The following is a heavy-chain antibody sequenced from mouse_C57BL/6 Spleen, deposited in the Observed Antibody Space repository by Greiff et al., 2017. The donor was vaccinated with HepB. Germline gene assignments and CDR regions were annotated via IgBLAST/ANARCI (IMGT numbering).Heavy chain of an antibody. CDR3: AIYSLDYAMDD. D-gene: IGHD2-1*01. J-gene: IGHJ4*01. CDR2: IHPNSGST. CDR1: GYTFTSYW. V-gene: IGHV1-64*01. Sequence: VQLQQPGAELVKPGASVKLSCKASGYTFTSYWMHWVKQRPGQGLEWIGMIHPNSGSTNYNEKFKSKATLTVDKSSSTAYMQLSSLTSEYSAVYYCAIYSLDYAMDDWGQGTSVTVSS.